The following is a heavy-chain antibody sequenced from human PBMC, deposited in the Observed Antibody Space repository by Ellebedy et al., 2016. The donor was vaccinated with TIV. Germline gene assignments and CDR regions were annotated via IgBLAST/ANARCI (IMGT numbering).Heavy chain of an antibody. CDR3: ARVTGSGWFDAFDI. J-gene: IGHJ3*02. D-gene: IGHD6-19*01. CDR2: INPHSGGT. CDR1: GGTFSSYA. V-gene: IGHV1-2*04. Sequence: PSVKVSCKASGGTFSSYAISWVRQAPGQGLEWMGWINPHSGGTNYAQKFQGWVTMTRDTSISTAYMELSRLRSDDTAVYYCARVTGSGWFDAFDIWGQGTLVTVSS.